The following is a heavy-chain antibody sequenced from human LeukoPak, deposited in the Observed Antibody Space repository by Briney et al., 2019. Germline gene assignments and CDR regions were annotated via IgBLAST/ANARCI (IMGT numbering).Heavy chain of an antibody. Sequence: GGSLRLSCAASGFTFSSYGMHWVRQAPGKGPEWVAVIWYDGSKKYYADSVKGRFTISRDNSKNTLYLQMNSLRAEDTAVYYCARGSHQLYTMIENWFDPWGQGTLVTVSS. CDR3: ARGSHQLYTMIENWFDP. CDR2: IWYDGSKK. J-gene: IGHJ5*02. V-gene: IGHV3-33*01. D-gene: IGHD3-22*01. CDR1: GFTFSSYG.